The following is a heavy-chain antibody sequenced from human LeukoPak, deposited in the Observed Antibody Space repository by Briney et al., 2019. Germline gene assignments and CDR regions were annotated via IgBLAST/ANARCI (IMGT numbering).Heavy chain of an antibody. D-gene: IGHD6-6*01. V-gene: IGHV4-39*07. CDR1: GGSISSSSYY. Sequence: SETLSLTCTVSGGSISSSSYYWGWIRQPPGKGLEWIGSIYYSGSAYYNPSLKSRVTISVDTSKNQFSLKLSSVTAADTAVYYCARIAARGYFDYWGQGTLVTVSS. CDR3: ARIAARGYFDY. CDR2: IYYSGSA. J-gene: IGHJ4*02.